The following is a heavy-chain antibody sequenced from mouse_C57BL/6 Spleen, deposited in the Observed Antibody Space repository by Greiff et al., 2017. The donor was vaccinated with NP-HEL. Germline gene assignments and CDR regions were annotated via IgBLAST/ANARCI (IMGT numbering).Heavy chain of an antibody. D-gene: IGHD2-2*01. CDR3: ARGYYGYDRYFDY. CDR2: IYPGDGDT. V-gene: IGHV1-80*01. Sequence: QVQLQQSGAELVKPGASVKISCKASGYAFSSYWMNWVKQRPGKGLAWIGQIYPGDGDTNYNGKFKGKATLTADKSSSTAYMQLSSLTSEDSAVYFCARGYYGYDRYFDYWGQGTTLTVSS. CDR1: GYAFSSYW. J-gene: IGHJ2*01.